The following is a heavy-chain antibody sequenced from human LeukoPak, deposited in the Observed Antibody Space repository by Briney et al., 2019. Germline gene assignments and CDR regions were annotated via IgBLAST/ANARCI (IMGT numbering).Heavy chain of an antibody. CDR2: ISYSGST. Sequence: SEPLSLTWSVSFGSISNYYWTWIRQPPGKGLEWIVYISYSGSTEYSPSLKSRVTMSVDTSKNQFSLKLRSVTAADTAVYYCARHAAMTTYDYWGQGTLVTVSS. CDR1: FGSISNYY. CDR3: ARHAAMTTYDY. J-gene: IGHJ4*02. V-gene: IGHV4-59*08. D-gene: IGHD4-17*01.